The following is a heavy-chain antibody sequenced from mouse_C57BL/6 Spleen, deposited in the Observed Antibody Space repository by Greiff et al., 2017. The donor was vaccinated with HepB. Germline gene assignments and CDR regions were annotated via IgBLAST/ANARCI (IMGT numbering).Heavy chain of an antibody. J-gene: IGHJ4*01. D-gene: IGHD2-1*01. CDR3: ARSEDGNNGEAMDY. CDR2: IYPGDGDT. Sequence: VQLQQSGPELVKPGASVKISCKASGYAFSSSWMNWVKQRPGKGLEWIGRIYPGDGDTNYNGKFKGKATLTADKSSSTAYMQLSSLTSEDSAVYFCARSEDGNNGEAMDYWGQGTSVTVSS. V-gene: IGHV1-82*01. CDR1: GYAFSSSW.